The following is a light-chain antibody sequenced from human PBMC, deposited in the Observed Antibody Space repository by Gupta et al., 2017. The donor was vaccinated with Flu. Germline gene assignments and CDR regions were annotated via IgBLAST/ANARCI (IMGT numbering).Light chain of an antibody. CDR1: SSNIGSNY. J-gene: IGLJ3*02. CDR2: RND. CDR3: GAWDDDLSGPNWG. Sequence: QSVLTQPPSASGAPGQRVTISCSRTSSNIGSNYVYWYQQLPGTAPKILIYRNDQRPSGVPDRFSGSKSGTSASLVSSGLRSEDEAGYYCGAWDDDLSGPNWGFGGGTKLTVL. V-gene: IGLV1-47*01.